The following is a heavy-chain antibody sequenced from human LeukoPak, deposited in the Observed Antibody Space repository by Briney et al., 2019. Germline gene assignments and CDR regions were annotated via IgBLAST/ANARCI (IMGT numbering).Heavy chain of an antibody. CDR3: ASLNLVATIDY. D-gene: IGHD5-24*01. J-gene: IGHJ4*02. V-gene: IGHV1-18*01. CDR1: GYTFTSYG. Sequence: ASVKVSCKASGYTFTSYGITWVRQAPGQGLEWMGWISPYNGNTNYAQKLQGRVTMTTDTSTSTAYMELRSLRSDDTAVYYCASLNLVATIDYWGQGTLVTVSS. CDR2: ISPYNGNT.